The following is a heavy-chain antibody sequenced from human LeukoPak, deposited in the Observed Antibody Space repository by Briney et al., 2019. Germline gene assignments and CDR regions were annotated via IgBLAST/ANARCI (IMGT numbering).Heavy chain of an antibody. D-gene: IGHD4-17*01. J-gene: IGHJ5*02. V-gene: IGHV4-59*01. Sequence: SETLSLTCTVSGGSISNYFWSWVRQPPGKGLEWIGYIYYRASSNYNPSLKSRATISVDMSKNQFSLKLSSVTAADTAVYYCARVGRPDYGDSWFDPWGQGTLVTVSS. CDR2: IYYRASS. CDR1: GGSISNYF. CDR3: ARVGRPDYGDSWFDP.